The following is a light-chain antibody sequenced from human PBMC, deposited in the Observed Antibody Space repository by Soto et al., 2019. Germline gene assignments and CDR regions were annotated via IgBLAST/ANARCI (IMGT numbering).Light chain of an antibody. CDR2: KAS. CDR1: RSLVYSDGNAY. Sequence: DVVMTQSPLSLPVTLGQPASISCRSSRSLVYSDGNAYLNWFQQRPGQSPRRLIYKASNRDSVVPHTFSGSASGTDSTLQISRVEAEDVVVYYCMQATHWPPTSGRGTRVEIK. J-gene: IGKJ1*01. V-gene: IGKV2-30*01. CDR3: MQATHWPPT.